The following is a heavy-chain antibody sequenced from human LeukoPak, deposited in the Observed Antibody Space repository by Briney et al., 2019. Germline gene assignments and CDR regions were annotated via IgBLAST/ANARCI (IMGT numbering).Heavy chain of an antibody. J-gene: IGHJ4*02. CDR1: GASFASHY. CDR3: ARRYYYQSSGYYYSYLDY. D-gene: IGHD3-22*01. CDR2: VYYDGTT. V-gene: IGHV4-59*11. Sequence: SETLSLTCTVSGASFASHYWTWIRQPPGEGLEWIGYVYYDGTTNYNPSLKSRVTISIDTSNNQFSLNLRCVPAADPAIYYCARRYYYQSSGYYYSYLDYWGQGALVTASS.